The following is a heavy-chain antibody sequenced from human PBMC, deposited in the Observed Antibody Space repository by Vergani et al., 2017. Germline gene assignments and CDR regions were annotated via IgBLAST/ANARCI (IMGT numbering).Heavy chain of an antibody. J-gene: IGHJ4*02. V-gene: IGHV5-10-1*01. Sequence: EVQLVQSGAEVKKPGESLRISCKGSGYSFTSYWISWVRQMPGKGLEWMGRIDPSDSYTNYSPSFQGHVTISADKSISTAYLQWSSLKASDTAMYYCARSPDYYDSSGYYFDYWGQGTLVTVSS. D-gene: IGHD3-22*01. CDR2: IDPSDSYT. CDR1: GYSFTSYW. CDR3: ARSPDYYDSSGYYFDY.